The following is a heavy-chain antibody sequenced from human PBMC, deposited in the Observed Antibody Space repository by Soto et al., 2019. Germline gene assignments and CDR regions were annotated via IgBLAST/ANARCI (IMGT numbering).Heavy chain of an antibody. Sequence: GESLKISCKGSGYSFTSYWIGWVRQMPGKGLEWMGIIYPGDSDTRYSPSFQGQVTISVDTSKSQFSLRLSSVTAADTAVYFCARLDGYDHYFDYWGQGALVTVSS. V-gene: IGHV5-51*01. J-gene: IGHJ4*02. CDR2: IYPGDSDT. D-gene: IGHD5-12*01. CDR1: GYSFTSYW. CDR3: ARLDGYDHYFDY.